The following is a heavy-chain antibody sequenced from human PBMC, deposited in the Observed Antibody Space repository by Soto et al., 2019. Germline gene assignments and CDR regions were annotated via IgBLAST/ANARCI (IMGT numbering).Heavy chain of an antibody. CDR3: AHITHIDWLLFGLGWFYT. CDR1: GFSLSTSGVG. Sequence: QITLKESGPTLVKPTQTLTLTCTFSGFSLSTSGVGVGWIRQPPGKALECLALIYWDDDKSYRPSLKSRLTITKDTTKNQVVLTMPNRDPVDTATYYCAHITHIDWLLFGLGWFYTRGQGTLVTVSS. CDR2: IYWDDDK. J-gene: IGHJ5*02. D-gene: IGHD3-9*01. V-gene: IGHV2-5*02.